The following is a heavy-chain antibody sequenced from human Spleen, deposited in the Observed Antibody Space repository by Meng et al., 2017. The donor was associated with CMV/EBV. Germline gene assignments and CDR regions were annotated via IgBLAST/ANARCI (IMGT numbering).Heavy chain of an antibody. CDR1: GFTFSRYG. CDR3: AKPYYDGSGSYYPFDY. CDR2: IWYDGSDK. D-gene: IGHD3-10*01. Sequence: LSLTCAASGFTFSRYGMHWVRQAPGKGLEWVAVIWYDGSDKYYVDSVRGRFTISRDNSKNTLYLQMNSLRAEDTAVYYCAKPYYDGSGSYYPFDYWGQGTLVTVSS. V-gene: IGHV3-33*06. J-gene: IGHJ4*02.